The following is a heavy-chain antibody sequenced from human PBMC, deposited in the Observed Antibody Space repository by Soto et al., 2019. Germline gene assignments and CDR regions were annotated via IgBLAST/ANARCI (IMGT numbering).Heavy chain of an antibody. CDR1: GGSINSYY. J-gene: IGHJ4*02. CDR2: IYYSGST. CDR3: AGVRHDSSGYYFDY. Sequence: PSETLSLTCTVSGGSINSYYWNWIRQPPGKGLEWIGYIYYSGSTNYNPSLKSRVTTSVDTSKNQFSLNLSSVTAADTAVYYCAGVRHDSSGYYFDYWGQGTLVTVSS. V-gene: IGHV4-59*01. D-gene: IGHD3-22*01.